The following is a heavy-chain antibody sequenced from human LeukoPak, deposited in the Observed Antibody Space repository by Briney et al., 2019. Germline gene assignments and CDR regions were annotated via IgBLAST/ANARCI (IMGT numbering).Heavy chain of an antibody. CDR2: ISSTSSLI. V-gene: IGHV3-48*01. Sequence: SYISSTSSLIYYAESVKGRFTISRDNVKNSLYLQMNSLRAEDTAVYYCARVVGATTRAIDYWGQGTLVTVSS. J-gene: IGHJ4*02. CDR3: ARVVGATTRAIDY. D-gene: IGHD1-26*01.